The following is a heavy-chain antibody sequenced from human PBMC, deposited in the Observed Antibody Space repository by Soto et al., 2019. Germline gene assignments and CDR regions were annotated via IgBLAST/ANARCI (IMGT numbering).Heavy chain of an antibody. J-gene: IGHJ5*02. V-gene: IGHV3-7*01. CDR1: GFTFSSYW. CDR3: ARDLDLRDFWSGHFGGVWFDP. D-gene: IGHD3-3*01. CDR2: IKQDGSEK. Sequence: EVQLVESGGGLVQPGGSLRLSCAASGFTFSSYWMSWVRQAPGKGLEWVANIKQDGSEKYYVDSVKGRFTISRDNAKNSLYLQMNSLRAEDTVVYYGARDLDLRDFWSGHFGGVWFDPWGQGTLVTVSS.